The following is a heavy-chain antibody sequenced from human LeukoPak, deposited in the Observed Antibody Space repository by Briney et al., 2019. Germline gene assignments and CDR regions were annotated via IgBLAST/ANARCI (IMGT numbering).Heavy chain of an antibody. V-gene: IGHV3-23*01. CDR3: AKDPDYDILTGYYSSYYFDY. CDR2: ISGSGGST. D-gene: IGHD3-9*01. CDR1: GFTFSSYA. Sequence: TGGSLRLSCAASGFTFSSYAMSWVRQAPGKGLEWVSAISGSGGSTYYADSVKGRFTISGDNSKNTLYLQMNSLRAEDTAVYYCAKDPDYDILTGYYSSYYFDYWGQGTLVTVSS. J-gene: IGHJ4*02.